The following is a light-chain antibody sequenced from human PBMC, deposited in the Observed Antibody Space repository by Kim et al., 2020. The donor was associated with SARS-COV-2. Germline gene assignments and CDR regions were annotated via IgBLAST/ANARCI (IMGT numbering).Light chain of an antibody. CDR3: QQYFSYST. J-gene: IGKJ2*01. CDR1: QSISSV. Sequence: LSASVGDRITITCRASQSISSVLAWYQQKPEKAPKLLIYRASTLQTGVPSRFTGSGSGTEFTLTINSLQPDDFATYYCQQYFSYSTFGQGTKLEI. CDR2: RAS. V-gene: IGKV1-5*03.